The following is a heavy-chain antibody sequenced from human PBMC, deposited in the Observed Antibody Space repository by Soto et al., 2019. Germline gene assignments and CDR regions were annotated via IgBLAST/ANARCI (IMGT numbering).Heavy chain of an antibody. J-gene: IGHJ2*01. V-gene: IGHV4-39*01. CDR2: IYSSENT. CDR3: ACFFFQAEDGIRDDLQVSAFRLNRSSDL. D-gene: IGHD2-21*01. Sequence: PGKGMEWLVTIYSSENTYYNPSLLSRVTISVDTSKNEFSLRLSSVTAADTAVYYCACFFFQAEDGIRDDLQVSAFRLNRSSDL.